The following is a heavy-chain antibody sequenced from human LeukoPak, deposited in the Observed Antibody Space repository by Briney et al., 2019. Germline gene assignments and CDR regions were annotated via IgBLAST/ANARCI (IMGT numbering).Heavy chain of an antibody. Sequence: SETLSLTCTVSGGSISSYYWSWIRQPAGKGLEWIGRIYTSGSTNYNPSLKSRVTISVDTSKNQFSLKLSSVTAADTAVYYCARAYSGSYGGYYYYYMDVWGKGTTVTVSS. J-gene: IGHJ6*03. CDR2: IYTSGST. D-gene: IGHD1-26*01. CDR3: ARAYSGSYGGYYYYYMDV. CDR1: GGSISSYY. V-gene: IGHV4-4*07.